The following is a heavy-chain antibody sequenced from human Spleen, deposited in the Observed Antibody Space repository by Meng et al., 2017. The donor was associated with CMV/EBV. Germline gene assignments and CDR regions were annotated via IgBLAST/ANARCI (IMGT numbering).Heavy chain of an antibody. Sequence: GGSLRLSCAASGFIVSSNYMHWVRQAPGKGLEWVAIIWYDGSNKYYGESVKGRFTISRDNYKNTLYLQMNTVRAEDTAVYYCAKALGVTHALALWGQGTMVTVSS. CDR2: IWYDGSNK. J-gene: IGHJ3*01. D-gene: IGHD2-15*01. CDR1: GFIVSSNY. CDR3: AKALGVTHALAL. V-gene: IGHV3-33*06.